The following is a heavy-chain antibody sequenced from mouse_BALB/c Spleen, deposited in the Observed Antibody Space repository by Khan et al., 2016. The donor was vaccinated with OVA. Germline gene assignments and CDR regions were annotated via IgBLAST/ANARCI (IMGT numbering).Heavy chain of an antibody. CDR1: GYSITSDYA. Sequence: EVQLVESGPGLVKPSQSLSLTCTVTGYSITSDYAWNWLRQFPGNKLEWMGFITYSGNTNYTPSLKSRFSITRDTSKNQFFLQLNSVTTEDTATNYCARVYGGDFDYWGQGTTLTVSS. J-gene: IGHJ2*01. V-gene: IGHV3-2*02. CDR2: ITYSGNT. CDR3: ARVYGGDFDY. D-gene: IGHD1-1*01.